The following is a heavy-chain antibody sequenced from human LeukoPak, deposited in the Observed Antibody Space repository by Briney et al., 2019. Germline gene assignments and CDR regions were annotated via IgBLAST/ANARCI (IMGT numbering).Heavy chain of an antibody. CDR2: IYYSGRT. Sequence: SETLFLTCTVSGGSISNYYWSWIRQSPGKGLEWIGYIYYSGRTNYNPSLKSRITILVDTSKNQFSLKLSSVTAADTAVHYCARLEGNGYSFFDSWGQGSLVTVSS. V-gene: IGHV4-59*08. CDR1: GGSISNYY. J-gene: IGHJ4*02. CDR3: ARLEGNGYSFFDS. D-gene: IGHD5-24*01.